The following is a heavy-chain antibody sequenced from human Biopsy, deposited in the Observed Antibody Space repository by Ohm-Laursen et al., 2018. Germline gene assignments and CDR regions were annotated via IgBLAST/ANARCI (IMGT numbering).Heavy chain of an antibody. Sequence: TLSLTCTVTDGSISNIINYWGWIRQPLGKGLEWLGSIYHTGITDYNPSLKSRVTISVDTSNNHFSLKLSSLTAADTAVYYCARHSFGSGRDFWGQGTLVTVSS. CDR3: ARHSFGSGRDF. D-gene: IGHD3-10*01. CDR1: DGSISNIINY. J-gene: IGHJ4*02. CDR2: IYHTGIT. V-gene: IGHV4-39*01.